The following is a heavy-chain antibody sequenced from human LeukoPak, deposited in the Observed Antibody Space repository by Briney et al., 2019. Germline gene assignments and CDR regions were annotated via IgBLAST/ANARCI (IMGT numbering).Heavy chain of an antibody. CDR3: ARDLRTTDYVDAFDI. CDR1: GGSFSGYY. D-gene: IGHD4-17*01. J-gene: IGHJ3*02. CDR2: IYYSGST. V-gene: IGHV4-59*01. Sequence: PSETLSLTCAVYGGSFSGYYWSWIRQPPGKGLEWIGYIYYSGSTNYNPSLKSRVTISVDTSKNQFSLKLSSVTAADTAVYYCARDLRTTDYVDAFDIWGQGTMVTVSS.